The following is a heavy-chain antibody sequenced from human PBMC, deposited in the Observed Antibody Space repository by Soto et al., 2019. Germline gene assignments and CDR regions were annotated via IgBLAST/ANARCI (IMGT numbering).Heavy chain of an antibody. Sequence: PSETLSLTCAVYGGSFSGYYWSWIRQPPGKGLEWIGEINHSGSTNYNPSLKSRVTMSVDTSKNQFSLKLSSVTAADTAVYYCARAGYFSSTSCSGNNWFDPWGQGTLVTVSS. CDR2: INHSGST. D-gene: IGHD2-2*01. CDR1: GGSFSGYY. CDR3: ARAGYFSSTSCSGNNWFDP. V-gene: IGHV4-34*01. J-gene: IGHJ5*02.